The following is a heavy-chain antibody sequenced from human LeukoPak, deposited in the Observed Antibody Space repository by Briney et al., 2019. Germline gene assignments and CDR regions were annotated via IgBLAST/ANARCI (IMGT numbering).Heavy chain of an antibody. CDR2: INSDGSST. Sequence: GGSLRLSCAASGFTFSTYWMHWVRQAPGKGLGWVSRINSDGSSTRYADPVKGRFTISRDNAKNTLYLQMNSLRAEDTAVYYCARDSPHSSNDFHYWGQGTLVTVSS. D-gene: IGHD6-13*01. CDR3: ARDSPHSSNDFHY. J-gene: IGHJ4*02. V-gene: IGHV3-74*01. CDR1: GFTFSTYW.